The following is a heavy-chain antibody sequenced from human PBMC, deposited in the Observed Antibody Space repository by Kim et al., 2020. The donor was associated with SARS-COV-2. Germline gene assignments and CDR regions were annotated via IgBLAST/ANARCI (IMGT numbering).Heavy chain of an antibody. CDR3: AREGVTMVRGVIMSGMDV. CDR1: GGSISSGSYY. V-gene: IGHV4-61*02. CDR2: IYTSGST. D-gene: IGHD3-10*01. J-gene: IGHJ6*02. Sequence: SETLSLTCTVSGGSISSGSYYWSWIRQPAGKGLEWIGRIYTSGSTNYNPSLKSRVTISVDTSKNQFSLKLSSVTAADTAVYYCAREGVTMVRGVIMSGMDVWGQGTTVTVSS.